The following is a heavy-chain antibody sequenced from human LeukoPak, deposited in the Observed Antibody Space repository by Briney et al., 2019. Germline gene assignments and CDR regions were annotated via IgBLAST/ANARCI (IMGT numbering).Heavy chain of an antibody. J-gene: IGHJ4*02. Sequence: ASVKVSCKASGYTFTRYYMHWVRQAPGQGLEWMGLINPSGGSTSDAQKFQGRVTMTRDASTSTVYMELSSLRSEDTAVYYCARGPYIVVVPAAMLLPDYWGQGTLVTVSS. CDR1: GYTFTRYY. V-gene: IGHV1-46*01. CDR2: INPSGGST. CDR3: ARGPYIVVVPAAMLLPDY. D-gene: IGHD2-2*01.